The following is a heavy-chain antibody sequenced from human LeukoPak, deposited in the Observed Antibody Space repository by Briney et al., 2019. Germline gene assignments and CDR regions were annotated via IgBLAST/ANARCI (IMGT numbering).Heavy chain of an antibody. CDR1: GGSFSGYY. V-gene: IGHV4-34*01. D-gene: IGHD6-19*01. Sequence: SENLSLTCAVYGGSFSGYYWSWIRQPPGKGLEWIGEINHSGSTNYNPSLKSRVTISVDTSKNQFSLKLSSVTAADTAVYYCARSGWYFVDYWGQGTLVTVSS. J-gene: IGHJ4*02. CDR2: INHSGST. CDR3: ARSGWYFVDY.